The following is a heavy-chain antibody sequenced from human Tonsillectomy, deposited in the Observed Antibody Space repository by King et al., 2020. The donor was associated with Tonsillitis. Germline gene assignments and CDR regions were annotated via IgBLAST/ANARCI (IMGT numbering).Heavy chain of an antibody. D-gene: IGHD2-2*01. CDR2: INSDGRST. Sequence: VQLVESGGGLVQRGGSLRLSCAASGFAFSNYWMHWVRQAPGKGLVWVSRINSDGRSTSYADSVKGRFTISRDNAKNTLYLQMNSLRVEDTAVYYCARDQRYCSSTSCFPYYYYGMDVWGQGTTVTVSS. V-gene: IGHV3-74*01. CDR1: GFAFSNYW. J-gene: IGHJ6*02. CDR3: ARDQRYCSSTSCFPYYYYGMDV.